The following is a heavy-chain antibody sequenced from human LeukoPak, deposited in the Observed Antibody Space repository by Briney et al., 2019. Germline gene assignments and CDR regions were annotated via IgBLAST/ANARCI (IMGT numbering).Heavy chain of an antibody. CDR1: GFVFSAYG. Sequence: PGGSLRLSCVASGFVFSAYGMHWVRHTPGKGLEWVTFIGPDGGDEYYTDSVRGRFTISRDNSRNTVHLQMNNLRPDDTAMYYCAKERGYYDNSGYLIWGQGTLVTVSS. J-gene: IGHJ4*02. CDR2: IGPDGGDE. D-gene: IGHD3-22*01. CDR3: AKERGYYDNSGYLI. V-gene: IGHV3-30*02.